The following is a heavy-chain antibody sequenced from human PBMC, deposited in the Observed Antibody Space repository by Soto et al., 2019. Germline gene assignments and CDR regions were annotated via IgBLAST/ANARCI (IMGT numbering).Heavy chain of an antibody. Sequence: TLSRSCTVSGGSVSIYYWSWIRQPAGKGLEWIGRIYTSGSTNYNPSLKSRVTMSVDTSKNQFSLKLSSVTAADTAVYYCARGIAAASPNTNYYYYGMDVWGQETTVPVSS. CDR1: GGSVSIYY. D-gene: IGHD6-13*01. V-gene: IGHV4-4*07. J-gene: IGHJ6*02. CDR3: ARGIAAASPNTNYYYYGMDV. CDR2: IYTSGST.